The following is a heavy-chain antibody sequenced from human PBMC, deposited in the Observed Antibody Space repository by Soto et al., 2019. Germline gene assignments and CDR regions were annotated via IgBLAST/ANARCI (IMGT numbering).Heavy chain of an antibody. D-gene: IGHD6-6*01. V-gene: IGHV1-18*01. CDR2: ISTYNGNP. CDR3: ARATLYSTSTKNAFDI. CDR1: GYTFTSYG. J-gene: IGHJ3*02. Sequence: QVQLVQSGPEVTKPGASVKVSCKASGYTFTSYGISWVRQAPGQGLEWMGWISTYNGNPNYAQKFQGRVTMTTDTSTSTAYMELRSLRSDDTAVFYCARATLYSTSTKNAFDIWGQGTVVTVSS.